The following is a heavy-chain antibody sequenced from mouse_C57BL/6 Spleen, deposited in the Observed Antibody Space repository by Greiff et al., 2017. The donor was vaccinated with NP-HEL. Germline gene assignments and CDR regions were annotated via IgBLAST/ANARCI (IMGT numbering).Heavy chain of an antibody. J-gene: IGHJ4*01. D-gene: IGHD2-2*01. V-gene: IGHV2-2*01. CDR2: IWSGGST. Sequence: VQLVESGPGLVQPSQSLSITCTVSGFSLTSYGVHWVRQSPGKGLEWLGVIWSGGSTDYNAAFISRLSISKDNSKSQVFFKMNSLQADDTAIYYCARRGGYDAYYAMDYWGQGTSVTVSS. CDR1: GFSLTSYG. CDR3: ARRGGYDAYYAMDY.